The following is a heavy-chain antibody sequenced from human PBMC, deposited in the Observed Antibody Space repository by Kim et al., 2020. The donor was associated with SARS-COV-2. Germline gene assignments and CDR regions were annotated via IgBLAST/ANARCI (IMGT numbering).Heavy chain of an antibody. D-gene: IGHD2-21*01. CDR2: IIPIFGTA. CDR3: ARDQAAYCGGDCYYLLDVGRRKNYYYYYGMDV. V-gene: IGHV1-69*13. Sequence: SVKVSCKASGGTFSSYAISWVRQAPGQGLEWMGGIIPIFGTANYAQKFQGRVTITADESTSTAYMELSSLRSEDTAVYYCARDQAAYCGGDCYYLLDVGRRKNYYYYYGMDVWGQGTTVTVSS. J-gene: IGHJ6*02. CDR1: GGTFSSYA.